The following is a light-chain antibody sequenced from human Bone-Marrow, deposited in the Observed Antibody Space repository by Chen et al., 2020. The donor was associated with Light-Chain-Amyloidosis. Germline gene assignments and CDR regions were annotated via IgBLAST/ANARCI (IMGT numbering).Light chain of an antibody. CDR3: QSAYSSGTYEVI. CDR2: RDT. Sequence: SYELTQPPSVSVSPGQTARITCSGDDLPTKYAYWYQQKPGQAPVLVIHRDTERPSGSSERFSGSSSGTTATLTISGVQAEDEADYHCQSAYSSGTYEVIFGGGTKLTVL. V-gene: IGLV3-25*03. CDR1: DLPTKY. J-gene: IGLJ2*01.